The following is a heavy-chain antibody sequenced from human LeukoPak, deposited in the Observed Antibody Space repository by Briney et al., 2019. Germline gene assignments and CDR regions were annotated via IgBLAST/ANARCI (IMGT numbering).Heavy chain of an antibody. CDR3: ARGRKCSGGSCYSDY. J-gene: IGHJ4*02. CDR2: IYHSGST. CDR1: GGSISSNKW. V-gene: IGHV4-4*02. D-gene: IGHD2-15*01. Sequence: SGTLSLTCAVSGGSISSNKWWSWVRQPPGKGLEWIGEIYHSGSTNYNPSLKSRVTISVDTSKNQFSLKLSSVTAADTAVYYCARGRKCSGGSCYSDYWGQGTLVTVSS.